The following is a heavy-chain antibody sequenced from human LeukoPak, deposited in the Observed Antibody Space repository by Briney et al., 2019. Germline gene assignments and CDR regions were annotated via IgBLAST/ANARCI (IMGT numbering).Heavy chain of an antibody. J-gene: IGHJ6*03. D-gene: IGHD5-18*01. CDR3: ARPSVDTAMAKYPGYYYYYMDV. CDR2: INHSGST. Sequence: PSETLSLTCAVYGGSFSGYYWSWIRQPPGKGLEWIGEINHSGSTNYNPSLKSRVTISVGTSKNQFSLKLSSVTAADTAVYYCARPSVDTAMAKYPGYYYYYMDVWGKGTTVTVSS. CDR1: GGSFSGYY. V-gene: IGHV4-34*01.